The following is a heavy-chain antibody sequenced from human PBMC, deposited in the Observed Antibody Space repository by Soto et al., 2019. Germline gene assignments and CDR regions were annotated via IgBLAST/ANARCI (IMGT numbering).Heavy chain of an antibody. J-gene: IGHJ4*02. CDR2: ISAYNGNT. V-gene: IGHV1-18*01. D-gene: IGHD3-3*01. Sequence: ASVKVSCKASGYTFTSYGISWVRQAPGQGLEWMGWISAYNGNTNYAQKLQGRVTMTTDTSTSTAYMELRSLRSDDTAVYYCARTPPKDYDFWSGYRASFDYWGQGTLVTVSS. CDR1: GYTFTSYG. CDR3: ARTPPKDYDFWSGYRASFDY.